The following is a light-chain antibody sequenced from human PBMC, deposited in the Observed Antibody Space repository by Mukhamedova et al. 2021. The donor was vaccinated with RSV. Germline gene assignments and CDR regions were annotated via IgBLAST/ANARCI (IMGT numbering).Light chain of an antibody. Sequence: WYQRRVHGRVPELLVYGASTLHSGVPSRFSGSGSGTDFTLTISRLQPEDFATYYCQTYHYPPFTFGPGTKVDV. J-gene: IGKJ3*01. V-gene: IGKV1-27*01. CDR2: GAS. CDR3: QTYHYPPFT.